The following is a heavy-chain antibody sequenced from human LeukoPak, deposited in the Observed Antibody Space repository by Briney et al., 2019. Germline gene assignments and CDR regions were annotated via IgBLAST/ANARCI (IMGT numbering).Heavy chain of an antibody. D-gene: IGHD5-24*01. CDR3: ARSPEIYYMDV. Sequence: GGSLRLSCVASGFTFTGHSMHWVRQAPGKGLEWVAVVGNDEKTKFYADSLKGRFTVSRDNSKNTVYLQMNSLRAEDTAVYYCARSPEIYYMDVWGKGTTVTVSS. CDR2: VGNDEKTK. CDR1: GFTFTGHS. J-gene: IGHJ6*03. V-gene: IGHV3-30*04.